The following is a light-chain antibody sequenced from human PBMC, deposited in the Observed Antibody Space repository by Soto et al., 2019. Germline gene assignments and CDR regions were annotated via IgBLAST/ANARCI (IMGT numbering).Light chain of an antibody. CDR3: AAWDDSLNGVV. Sequence: QSVLTQPPSASGTPGQRATISCSGSSSNIGSNTVSWYQQLPGTAPKLLIYSNNRRPSGVPDRFSGSKSGTSASLAISGLQSEDEADYYCAAWDDSLNGVVFGGGTKLTVL. CDR2: SNN. V-gene: IGLV1-44*01. J-gene: IGLJ2*01. CDR1: SSNIGSNT.